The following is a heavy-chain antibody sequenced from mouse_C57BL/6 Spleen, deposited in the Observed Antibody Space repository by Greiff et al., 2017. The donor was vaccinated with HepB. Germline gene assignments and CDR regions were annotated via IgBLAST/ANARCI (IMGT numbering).Heavy chain of an antibody. J-gene: IGHJ3*01. D-gene: IGHD2-4*01. V-gene: IGHV1-55*01. CDR1: GYTFTSYW. CDR3: ARGGYYDYDEGTWFAY. Sequence: VQLQQPGAELVKPGASVKMSCKASGYTFTSYWITWVKQRPGQGLVWIGDIYPGSGSTNYNEKFKSKATLTVDTSSSTAYMQLSSLTSEDSAVYYCARGGYYDYDEGTWFAYWGQGTLVTVSA. CDR2: IYPGSGST.